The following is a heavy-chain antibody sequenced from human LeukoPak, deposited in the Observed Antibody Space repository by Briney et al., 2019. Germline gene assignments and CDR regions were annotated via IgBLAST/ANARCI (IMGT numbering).Heavy chain of an antibody. V-gene: IGHV4-34*01. Sequence: SETLSLTCAVYGGSFSGYYWSWIRQPPGKGLGWIGEINHSGSTNYNPSLKSRVTISVDTSKNQFSLKLSSVTAADTAVYYCARGGYSYGKADVWGQGTLVTVSS. CDR3: ARGGYSYGKADV. CDR2: INHSGST. CDR1: GGSFSGYY. D-gene: IGHD5-18*01. J-gene: IGHJ4*02.